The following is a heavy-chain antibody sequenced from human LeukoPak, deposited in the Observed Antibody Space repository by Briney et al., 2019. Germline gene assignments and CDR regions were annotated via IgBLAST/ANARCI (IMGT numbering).Heavy chain of an antibody. CDR1: GFTFDDYA. V-gene: IGHV3-9*01. CDR3: AKDLNGVLDP. D-gene: IGHD7-27*01. J-gene: IGHJ5*02. CDR2: ISWNSGGI. Sequence: GGSLRLSCAASGFTFDDYAMHWVRQAPGKGLEWVSGISWNSGGIGYADSVKGRFTISRDNAKNSLCLQMNSLRAEDTALYYCAKDLNGVLDPWGQGTLVTVSS.